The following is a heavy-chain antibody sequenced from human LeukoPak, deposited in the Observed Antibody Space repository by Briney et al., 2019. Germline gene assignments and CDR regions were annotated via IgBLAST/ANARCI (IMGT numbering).Heavy chain of an antibody. CDR2: ISYDGSNK. D-gene: IGHD6-19*01. Sequence: GGSLRLSCAASGFTFSSYGMHWVRQAPGKGLEWVAVISYDGSNKYYADSVKGRFTISRDNSKNTLYLQMNSLRAEDTAVYYRAKEVIAVAGTQNYYYYYGMDVWGQGTTVTVSS. CDR3: AKEVIAVAGTQNYYYYYGMDV. J-gene: IGHJ6*02. V-gene: IGHV3-30*18. CDR1: GFTFSSYG.